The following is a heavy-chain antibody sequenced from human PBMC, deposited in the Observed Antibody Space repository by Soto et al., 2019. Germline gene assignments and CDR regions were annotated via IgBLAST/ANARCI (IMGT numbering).Heavy chain of an antibody. V-gene: IGHV4-34*01. CDR3: ARGGGYLNWFDP. D-gene: IGHD1-1*01. CDR2: INHSGRT. CDR1: GGSFSGYY. J-gene: IGHJ5*02. Sequence: QVQLQQWGAGLLKPSETLSLTCAVYGGSFSGYYWSWIRQPPGKGLEWIGEINHSGRTNYNPSLKSRVTVSVDTSKNQFSLKLSSVTAADTAVYYCARGGGYLNWFDPWGQGTLVTVSS.